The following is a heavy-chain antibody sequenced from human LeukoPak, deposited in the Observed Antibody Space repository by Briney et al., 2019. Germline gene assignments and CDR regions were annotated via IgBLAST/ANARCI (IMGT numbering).Heavy chain of an antibody. CDR2: IYYSGST. V-gene: IGHV4-59*08. D-gene: IGHD7-27*01. Sequence: SETLSLTCTVSGGSISSYYWSWIRQPPGKGLEWIGYIYYSGSTNYNPSLKSRVTISVDTSRNQFSLKLSSVTAADTAGYYCXXHRLGRRVAFDIWGQGTMVTVSS. CDR1: GGSISSYY. J-gene: IGHJ3*02. CDR3: XXHRLGRRVAFDI.